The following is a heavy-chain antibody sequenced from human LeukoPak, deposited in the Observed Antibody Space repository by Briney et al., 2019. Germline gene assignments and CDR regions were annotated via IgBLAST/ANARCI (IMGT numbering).Heavy chain of an antibody. CDR2: INHSGST. Sequence: SETLSLTCAVYGGSFSGYYWSWIRQPPGKGLEWIGEINHSGSTNYNPSLKSRVTISVDTSKNQFPLKLSSVTAADTAVYYCARVRIIVVVPAAIRGGWFDPWGQGTLVTVSS. V-gene: IGHV4-34*01. J-gene: IGHJ5*02. CDR3: ARVRIIVVVPAAIRGGWFDP. D-gene: IGHD2-2*01. CDR1: GGSFSGYY.